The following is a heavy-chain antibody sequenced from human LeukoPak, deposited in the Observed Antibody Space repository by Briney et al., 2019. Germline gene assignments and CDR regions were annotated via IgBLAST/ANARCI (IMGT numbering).Heavy chain of an antibody. D-gene: IGHD3-3*01. V-gene: IGHV4-39*01. J-gene: IGHJ4*02. CDR1: GGSISSSNYY. CDR3: ARQGDIFGVVVPFGY. CDR2: IYYSGST. Sequence: SETLSLTCTVSGGSISSSNYYWGWIRQPPGKGLEWIGSIYYSGSTYYNPSLKRRVTISVDTSTNQFSLKLSSVTAADTAVYYCARQGDIFGVVVPFGYWGQRTLVTVSS.